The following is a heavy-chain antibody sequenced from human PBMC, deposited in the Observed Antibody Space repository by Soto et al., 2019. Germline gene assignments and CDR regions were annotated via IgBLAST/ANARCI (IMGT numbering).Heavy chain of an antibody. CDR2: IYYSGST. V-gene: IGHV4-31*03. CDR1: GGSISSSGYY. CDR3: VRLRYCSSTSCHRFDP. Sequence: SETLSLTCTVSGGSISSSGYYWSWIRQHPGKGLEWIGHIYYSGSTYYNPSLKSRVTISVDTSKNQFSLKLSSVTAADTAVYYCVRLRYCSSTSCHRFDPWGQGTPVTVSS. D-gene: IGHD2-2*02. J-gene: IGHJ5*02.